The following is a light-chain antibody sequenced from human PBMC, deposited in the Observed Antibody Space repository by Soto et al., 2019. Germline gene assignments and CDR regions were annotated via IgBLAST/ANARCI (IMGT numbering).Light chain of an antibody. V-gene: IGKV3D-15*01. J-gene: IGKJ4*01. CDR3: EQYNSWPLT. CDR2: DIS. CDR1: QSVSSN. Sequence: ETVMTQSPATLSVSPGERATLSCRASQSVSSNLAWYQQKPSQPPRLLLYDISTRTTGIPTRFSGSGSGTEFTLTISSLQSEDFAVYYCEQYNSWPLTFGGGTKVELK.